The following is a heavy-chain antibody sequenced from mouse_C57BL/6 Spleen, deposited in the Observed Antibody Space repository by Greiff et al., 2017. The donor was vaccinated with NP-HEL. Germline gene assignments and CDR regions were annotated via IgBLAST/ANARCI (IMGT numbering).Heavy chain of an antibody. CDR3: ARIYYYGSSPGY. D-gene: IGHD1-1*01. CDR1: GYTFTSYW. V-gene: IGHV1-55*01. J-gene: IGHJ2*01. CDR2: IYPGSGST. Sequence: QVQLQQPGAELVKPGASVKMSCKASGYTFTSYWITWVKQRPGQGLEWIGDIYPGSGSTNYNEKFKSKATLTVDTSSSIAYMQLSSLTSEDSAVYYCARIYYYGSSPGYWGQGTTLTVSS.